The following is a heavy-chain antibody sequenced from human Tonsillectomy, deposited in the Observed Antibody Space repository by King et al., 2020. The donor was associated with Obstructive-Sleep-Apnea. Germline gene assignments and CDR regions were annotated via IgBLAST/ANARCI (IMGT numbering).Heavy chain of an antibody. D-gene: IGHD3-10*01. J-gene: IGHJ4*02. CDR1: GGSFNDYY. CDR3: ATGRHYDSGKNYPPDF. CDR2: INHSGST. V-gene: IGHV4-34*01. Sequence: VQLQQWGAGLLKPSETLSLTCAVYGGSFNDYYGSWIRQPPGKGLEWIGEINHSGSTNYNPSLKSRVTVSVDTSKKQFSLKLRSVTAADTAVYYCATGRHYDSGKNYPPDFWGQGTLVTVSS.